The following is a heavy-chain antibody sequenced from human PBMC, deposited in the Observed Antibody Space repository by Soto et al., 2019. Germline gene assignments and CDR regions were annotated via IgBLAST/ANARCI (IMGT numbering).Heavy chain of an antibody. J-gene: IGHJ4*02. D-gene: IGHD5-18*01. CDR3: ARASGGGYSYGSDY. CDR1: GYTFRIFY. V-gene: IGHV1-46*01. CDR2: ISPSDGRA. Sequence: QVQLVQSGAEVKNPGASVKVSCKTSGYTFRIFYINWVRQAPGQGLEWMGMISPSDGRANYAQKFQGRVTMTRDTSTSTVYVELTSLTSDDTATYFCARASGGGYSYGSDYWGQGTLGIVSS.